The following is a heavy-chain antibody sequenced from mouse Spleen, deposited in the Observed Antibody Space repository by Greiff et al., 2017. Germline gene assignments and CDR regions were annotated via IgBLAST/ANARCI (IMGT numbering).Heavy chain of an antibody. CDR2: ISGGGSYT. V-gene: IGHV5-9-2*01. D-gene: IGHD1-1*01. CDR3: ARHFTTVVEDAMDY. Sequence: DVMLVESGGGLVKPGGSLKLSCAASGFTFSSYGMSWVRQTPEKRLEWVATISGGGSYTYYPDSVKGRFTISRDNAKNNLYLQMSSLRSEDTALYYCARHFTTVVEDAMDYWGQGTSVTVSS. CDR1: GFTFSSYG. J-gene: IGHJ4*01.